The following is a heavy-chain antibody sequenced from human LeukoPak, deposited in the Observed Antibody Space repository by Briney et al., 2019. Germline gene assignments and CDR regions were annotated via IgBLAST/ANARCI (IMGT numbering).Heavy chain of an antibody. Sequence: GGSLRLSCAASGFTFSSYAMSWVRQAPGKGLEWVSAISGSGGSTYYADSVKGRFTISRDNSKNTLYLQMNSLRAEDTAVYYCAKVGSGYDILTGYYVDALDIWGQGTMVTVSS. CDR3: AKVGSGYDILTGYYVDALDI. CDR2: ISGSGGST. D-gene: IGHD3-9*01. V-gene: IGHV3-23*01. CDR1: GFTFSSYA. J-gene: IGHJ3*02.